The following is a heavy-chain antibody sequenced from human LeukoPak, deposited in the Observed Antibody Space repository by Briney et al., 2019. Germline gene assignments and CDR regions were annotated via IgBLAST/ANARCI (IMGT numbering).Heavy chain of an antibody. CDR3: ARVTNLDY. Sequence: GGSVRLSCAASRFTFSSYSMNWVRQAPGKGLEWVSSISSSSSYIYYADSVKGRFTISRDNAKNSLYLQMNSLIAEDTAVYYCARVTNLDYWGQGTLVTVSS. V-gene: IGHV3-21*01. CDR1: RFTFSSYS. CDR2: ISSSSSYI. D-gene: IGHD1-14*01. J-gene: IGHJ4*02.